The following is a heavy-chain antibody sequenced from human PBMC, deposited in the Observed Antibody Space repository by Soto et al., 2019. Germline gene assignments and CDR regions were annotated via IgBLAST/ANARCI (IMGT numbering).Heavy chain of an antibody. D-gene: IGHD6-19*01. CDR3: ARLIPPERIAVAPGYFDY. V-gene: IGHV5-51*01. Sequence: GESLKISCKGSGYSFTSYWIGWVRQMPGKGLEWMGIIYPGDSDTRYSPSFQGQVTISADKSISTAYLQWSSLKASDTAMYYCARLIPPERIAVAPGYFDYWGQGTLVTVSS. J-gene: IGHJ4*02. CDR1: GYSFTSYW. CDR2: IYPGDSDT.